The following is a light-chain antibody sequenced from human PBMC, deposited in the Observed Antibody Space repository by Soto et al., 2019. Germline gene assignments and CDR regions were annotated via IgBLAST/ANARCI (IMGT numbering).Light chain of an antibody. CDR2: DVS. Sequence: QPASVSGSPGQSITISCTGTSSDVGGYNYVSWYQQHPGKAPKLMIYDVSNRPSGVSNRFSGSKSGNTASLTISGLQAEDEADYYCSSYTISSFYVFGTGTKLTVL. V-gene: IGLV2-14*01. CDR3: SSYTISSFYV. CDR1: SSDVGGYNY. J-gene: IGLJ1*01.